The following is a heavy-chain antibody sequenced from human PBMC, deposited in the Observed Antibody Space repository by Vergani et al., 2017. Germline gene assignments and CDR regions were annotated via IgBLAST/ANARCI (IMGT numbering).Heavy chain of an antibody. CDR2: IKSDGSIT. CDR1: GFSFSGYW. J-gene: IGHJ4*02. V-gene: IGHV3-74*01. D-gene: IGHD2-8*01. CDR3: ARGLWDCTHIRCSPPSY. Sequence: EVQLVESGGGLIHPGGSLRLSCEGSGFSFSGYWMHWVRQSPEKGLVWVSRIKSDGSITNYADSVKGRFTISRDNAKNTLYLEMNSLRGDDTAIYFCARGLWDCTHIRCSPPSYWGQGTQVTVSS.